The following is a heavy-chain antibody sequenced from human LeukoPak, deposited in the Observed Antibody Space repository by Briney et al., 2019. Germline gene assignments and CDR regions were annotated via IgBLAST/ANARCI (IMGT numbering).Heavy chain of an antibody. Sequence: ASVKVSCKVPGYTLTELSMHWVRQAPGKGLEWMGGFDPEDGETIYAQKFQGRVTMTEDTSTDTAYMELSSLRSEDTAVYYCASSDRYSSGYYSDYYYYGMDVWGQGTTVTVSS. D-gene: IGHD3-22*01. CDR1: GYTLTELS. J-gene: IGHJ6*02. CDR2: FDPEDGET. CDR3: ASSDRYSSGYYSDYYYYGMDV. V-gene: IGHV1-24*01.